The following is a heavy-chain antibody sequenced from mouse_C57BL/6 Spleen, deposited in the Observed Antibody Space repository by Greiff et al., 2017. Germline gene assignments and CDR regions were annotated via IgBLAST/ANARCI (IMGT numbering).Heavy chain of an antibody. CDR3: ARDKERSWFAY. D-gene: IGHD1-1*01. V-gene: IGHV3-6*01. CDR2: ISYDGSN. CDR1: GYSITSGYY. Sequence: EVQLVESGPGLVKPSQSLSLTCSVTGYSITSGYYWNWIRQFPGNKLEWMGYISYDGSNNYNPSLKNRISITRDTSKNQFFLKLNSVTTEDTATYYCARDKERSWFAYWGQGTLVTVSA. J-gene: IGHJ3*01.